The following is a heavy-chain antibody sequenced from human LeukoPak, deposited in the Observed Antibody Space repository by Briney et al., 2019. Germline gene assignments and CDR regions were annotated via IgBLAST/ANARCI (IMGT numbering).Heavy chain of an antibody. D-gene: IGHD3/OR15-3a*01. J-gene: IGHJ4*02. CDR2: IKRKGDDGTI. CDR3: TAGTGRSDFDY. Sequence: PWGSLRLSCAASGFTFNNAWMSWVRQAPGKGLEWVGRIKRKGDDGTIDYAAPVKGRFTISRDDSKNTLYLQMNSLKSEDTAVYYCTAGTGRSDFDYWGQGTLVTVSS. V-gene: IGHV3-15*01. CDR1: GFTFNNAW.